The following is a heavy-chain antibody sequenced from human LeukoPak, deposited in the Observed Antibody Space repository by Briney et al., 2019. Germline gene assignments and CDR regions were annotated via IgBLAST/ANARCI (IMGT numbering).Heavy chain of an antibody. D-gene: IGHD3-9*01. CDR1: GDSMGNYY. CDR2: IRSDGTT. V-gene: IGHV4-4*07. Sequence: SETLSLTCTVSGDSMGNYYWNWLRQPAGKGLEWIGRIRSDGTTYANPSLESAVTMSVDTSNNHISLRLSSATAAATAVYYWAGITGFYTTYYMDVWGKGTTVTVSS. J-gene: IGHJ6*03. CDR3: AGITGFYTTYYMDV.